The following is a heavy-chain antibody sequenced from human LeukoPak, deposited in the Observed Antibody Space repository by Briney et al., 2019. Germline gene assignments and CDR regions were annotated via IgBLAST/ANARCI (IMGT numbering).Heavy chain of an antibody. CDR3: ARDPGGNPYFGY. V-gene: IGHV1-2*02. CDR2: ISANTGGT. J-gene: IGHJ4*01. CDR1: GCAVTAYD. D-gene: IGHD4-23*01. Sequence: APVAASCKASGCAVTAYDILWVVEAPVQRLEWMGWISANTGGTNYAQNFQGRVTMTRDTSISTAYLELSTLTSDDTAVYFCARDPGGNPYFGYWGHGALVTVSS.